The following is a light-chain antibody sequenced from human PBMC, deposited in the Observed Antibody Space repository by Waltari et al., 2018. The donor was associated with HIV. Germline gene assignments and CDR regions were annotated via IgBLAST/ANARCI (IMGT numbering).Light chain of an antibody. CDR2: STS. J-gene: IGLJ1*01. CDR1: TGAVTSGNY. CDR3: LLYYGGAQRYV. Sequence: QTVVTQEPSLTVSPGGTVTLTCASSTGAVTSGNYPNWFQQKPGQAPRGLIYSTSNKNSWTPARFAGFLLGGKAALTRSGVQPEDEAEYYCLLYYGGAQRYVFGTGTKVTVL. V-gene: IGLV7-43*01.